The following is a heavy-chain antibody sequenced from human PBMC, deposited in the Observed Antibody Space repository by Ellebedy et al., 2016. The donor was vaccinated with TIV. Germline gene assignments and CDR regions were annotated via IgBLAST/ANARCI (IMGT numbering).Heavy chain of an antibody. CDR3: AGTRGYGYVY. Sequence: MPSETLSLTCAVHGESFTAYYWTWVRQSPEKGLEWLGEISHSGSGNYNPSLESRLTISVDKSSNQFSLHLSYVTAADTAVYYCAGTRGYGYVYWGLGTLVTVSS. D-gene: IGHD5-18*01. J-gene: IGHJ4*02. CDR1: GESFTAYY. V-gene: IGHV4-34*01. CDR2: ISHSGSG.